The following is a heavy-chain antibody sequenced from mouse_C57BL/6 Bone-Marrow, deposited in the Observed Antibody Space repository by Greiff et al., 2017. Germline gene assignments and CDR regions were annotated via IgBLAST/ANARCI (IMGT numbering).Heavy chain of an antibody. CDR1: GYSFTDYN. Sequence: EVKLMESGPELVKPGASVKISCKASGYSFTDYNMNWVKQSNGKSLEWIGVINPNYGTTSYNQKFKGKATLTVDQSSSTAYMQLTSLTSEDSAVYYCARGDDYAWCAYWGQGTLVTVSA. CDR2: INPNYGTT. D-gene: IGHD2-4*01. CDR3: ARGDDYAWCAY. V-gene: IGHV1-39*01. J-gene: IGHJ3*01.